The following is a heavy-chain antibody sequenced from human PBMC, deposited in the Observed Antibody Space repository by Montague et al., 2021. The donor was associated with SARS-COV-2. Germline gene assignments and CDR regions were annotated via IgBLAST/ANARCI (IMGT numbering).Heavy chain of an antibody. Sequence: SETLSLTCTVSGGSVSSGTYYWSWIRQAAGKGLEWIGLVYVSGYSYSNPSLKSRLTISLDTSENQVSLRLRSVTAADTAVHFCARGLIEGIESRTFYYGVDIWGQGTTVTVSS. CDR2: VYVSGYS. D-gene: IGHD5/OR15-5a*01. V-gene: IGHV4-61*10. J-gene: IGHJ6*02. CDR3: ARGLIEGIESRTFYYGVDI. CDR1: GGSVSSGTYY.